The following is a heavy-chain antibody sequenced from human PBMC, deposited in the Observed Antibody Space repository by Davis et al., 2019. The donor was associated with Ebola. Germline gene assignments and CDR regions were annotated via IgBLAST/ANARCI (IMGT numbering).Heavy chain of an antibody. D-gene: IGHD4-17*01. Sequence: SETLSLTCAIYGGSFSGYSWSWIRQPPGKGLEWIGEINHSGSTNYNPSLKSRVTISVDTSKRQFSLKVSSVTAADTAVYYCASPGDYVRYFQHWGRGTLVTVSS. CDR3: ASPGDYVRYFQH. J-gene: IGHJ1*01. V-gene: IGHV4-34*01. CDR2: INHSGST. CDR1: GGSFSGYS.